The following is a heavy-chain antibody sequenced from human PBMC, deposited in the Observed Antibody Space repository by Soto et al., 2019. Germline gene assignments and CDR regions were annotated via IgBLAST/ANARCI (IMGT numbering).Heavy chain of an antibody. CDR2: IKSNSDGGTT. J-gene: IGHJ4*02. Sequence: GGSLRLSCAAFGFSFSDAWMNWVRQAPGKGLEWVGRIKSNSDGGTTNYSAPVKGRFTISRDDSKNTLYLQMNSLKTEDTAVYYCTIGVGRYFQWGQGTLVTVSS. CDR1: GFSFSDAW. V-gene: IGHV3-15*07. CDR3: TIGVGRYFQ. D-gene: IGHD3-9*01.